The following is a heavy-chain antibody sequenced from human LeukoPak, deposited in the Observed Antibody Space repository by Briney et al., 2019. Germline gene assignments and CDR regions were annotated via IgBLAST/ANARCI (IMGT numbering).Heavy chain of an antibody. CDR1: GFTFSSYA. D-gene: IGHD3-10*01. CDR2: ISGRGGST. CDR3: AKPYGSGSYYTPFDY. V-gene: IGHV3-23*01. Sequence: GGPLRLSCAASGFTFSSYAMSWVRQAPGKSLEWVSAISGRGGSTYYADSVKGRFNISRDNFKNTLYLQMNSLRAEDKAVYYCAKPYGSGSYYTPFDYWGQGTLVTVSS. J-gene: IGHJ4*02.